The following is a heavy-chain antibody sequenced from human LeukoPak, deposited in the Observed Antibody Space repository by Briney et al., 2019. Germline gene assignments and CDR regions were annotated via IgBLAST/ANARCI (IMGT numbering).Heavy chain of an antibody. CDR2: ISESGDRT. D-gene: IGHD3-16*01. V-gene: IGHV3-23*01. J-gene: IGHJ4*02. CDR1: GFTFSNYG. Sequence: PGGSLRLSCVASGFTFSNYGMSWVRQAPGKGLEWVSVISESGDRTYYADVVKGRFIVSRDIAQNTVSLQMSSLRIDDAGVYFCARTIRPMGMITNFDFWGQGTLVTVSS. CDR3: ARTIRPMGMITNFDF.